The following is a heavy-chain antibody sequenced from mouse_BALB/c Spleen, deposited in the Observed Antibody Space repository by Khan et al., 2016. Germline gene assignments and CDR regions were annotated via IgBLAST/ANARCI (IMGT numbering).Heavy chain of an antibody. J-gene: IGHJ3*01. V-gene: IGHV9-1*02. D-gene: IGHD2-4*01. CDR3: ARREDYDRFAY. CDR2: INTYTGEP. Sequence: QSQLVQSGPELKKPGETVKISCKASGYTFTNYGMNWVKQAPGKGLKWMGWINTYTGEPTYADDFKGRFAFSLETSASTAYLQINNLKNEDMATYFCARREDYDRFAYWGQGTLVTVSA. CDR1: GYTFTNYG.